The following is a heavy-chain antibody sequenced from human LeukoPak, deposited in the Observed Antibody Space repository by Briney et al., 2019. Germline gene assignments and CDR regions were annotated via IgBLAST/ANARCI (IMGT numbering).Heavy chain of an antibody. D-gene: IGHD6-13*01. CDR3: ARDFVTGIAAAGSDY. Sequence: ASVKVSCKASGYTFTSYAMHWVRQAPGQRLEWMGWINAGNGNTKYSQKFQGRVTITRDTSASTAYMELSSLRSEDTAVYYCARDFVTGIAAAGSDYWGQGTLVTVSS. V-gene: IGHV1-3*01. CDR2: INAGNGNT. J-gene: IGHJ4*02. CDR1: GYTFTSYA.